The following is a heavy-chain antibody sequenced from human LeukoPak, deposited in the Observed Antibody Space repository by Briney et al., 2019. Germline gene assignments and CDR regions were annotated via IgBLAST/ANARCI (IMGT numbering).Heavy chain of an antibody. CDR2: INANSGDT. V-gene: IGHV1-2*02. J-gene: IGHJ4*02. CDR1: GHTFTGYY. D-gene: IGHD2-2*01. Sequence: ASVKVSCKASGHTFTGYYMHWVRQAPGQGLEWMGWINANSGDTNYAQKFQGRVTMTRDTSISTAYMELSRLRSDDTAVYYCAGGRTDIVVVPATLRNYYFDYWGQGTLVTVSS. CDR3: AGGRTDIVVVPATLRNYYFDY.